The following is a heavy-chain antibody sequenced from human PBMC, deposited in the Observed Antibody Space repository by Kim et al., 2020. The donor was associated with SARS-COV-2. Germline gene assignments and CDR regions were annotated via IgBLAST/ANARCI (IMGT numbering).Heavy chain of an antibody. CDR1: GGSISSSNW. V-gene: IGHV4-4*02. CDR3: ARFLDEAAAGFRYGMDV. D-gene: IGHD6-13*01. Sequence: SETLSLTCAVSGGSISSSNWWSWVRQPPGKGLEWIGEIYHSGSTNYNPSLKSRVTISVDKSKNQFSLKLSSVTTADTAVYYCARFLDEAAAGFRYGMDVWGQGTTVTVSS. J-gene: IGHJ6*02. CDR2: IYHSGST.